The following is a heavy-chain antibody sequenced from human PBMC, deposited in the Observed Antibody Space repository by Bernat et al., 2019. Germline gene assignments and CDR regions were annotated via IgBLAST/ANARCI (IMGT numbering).Heavy chain of an antibody. CDR2: INGDGVRT. D-gene: IGHD6-19*01. CDR1: GFSFSSYW. V-gene: IGHV3-74*01. CDR3: ESGSASAWTDDAVDI. Sequence: EVQLVESGGGLVQPGGSLRVSCAASGFSFSSYWMHWVRQAPGEGLVWVSCINGDGVRTRDADSVKGRFTIARDNAKDTLYLQMNSLRAEDTAVYECESGSASAWTDDAVDIWGQGTVVTVSS. J-gene: IGHJ3*02.